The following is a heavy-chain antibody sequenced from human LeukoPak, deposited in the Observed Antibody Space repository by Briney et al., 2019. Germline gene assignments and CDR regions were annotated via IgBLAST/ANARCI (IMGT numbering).Heavy chain of an antibody. J-gene: IGHJ6*02. Sequence: PGRSLRLSCTGSGFTLGDHAMSWVRQAPGEGLEWVGFIRSKAYRGTTEYAASVKGRFTISRDDSASIAYLQMNSLRTEDTAVYYCARGPIQLWIHNAMDVWGQGTTVTVSS. CDR3: ARGPIQLWIHNAMDV. CDR1: GFTLGDHA. CDR2: IRSKAYRGTT. D-gene: IGHD5-18*01. V-gene: IGHV3-49*04.